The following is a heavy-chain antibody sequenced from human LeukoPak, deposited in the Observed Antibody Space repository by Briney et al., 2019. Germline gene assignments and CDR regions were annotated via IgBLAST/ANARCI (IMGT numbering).Heavy chain of an antibody. D-gene: IGHD3-22*01. CDR2: IYSGGST. CDR3: ARVGFSSGYPYDAFDI. CDR1: GFTVSSNY. J-gene: IGHJ3*02. Sequence: PGGSLRLSCAASGFTVSSNYMSWVRQAPGKGLEWVSVIYSGGSTYYADSVKGRFTISRDNSKNTLYLQMNSLRAEDTAVYYCARVGFSSGYPYDAFDIWGQGTMVTVSS. V-gene: IGHV3-53*01.